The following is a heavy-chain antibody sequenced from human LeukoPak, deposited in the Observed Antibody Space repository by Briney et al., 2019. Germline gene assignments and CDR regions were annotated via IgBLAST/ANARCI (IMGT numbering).Heavy chain of an antibody. Sequence: GGSLRLSCAASGFTFSRYSMNWVRQAPGKGLEWVSAIGGSGGSTYYADSVKGRFTISRDNSKTTLFLQMKSLRAEDTAIYYCAKARGSYSFDFWGQGTLVTVSS. CDR2: IGGSGGST. CDR3: AKARGSYSFDF. D-gene: IGHD1-26*01. J-gene: IGHJ4*02. V-gene: IGHV3-23*01. CDR1: GFTFSRYS.